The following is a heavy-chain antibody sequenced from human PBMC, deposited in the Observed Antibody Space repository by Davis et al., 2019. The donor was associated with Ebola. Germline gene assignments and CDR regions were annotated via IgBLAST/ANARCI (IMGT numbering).Heavy chain of an antibody. CDR2: IIPVSGIP. J-gene: IGHJ4*02. Sequence: SVKVSCKASGGTFNTYAISWVRQAPGQGLDWMGGIIPVSGIPKYAQKFQGRVTITADESTSTAYMELSSLRSGDTAVYYCARDRYSDGSGYFFEQSHWGQGTLVTVSS. CDR1: GGTFNTYA. V-gene: IGHV1-69*13. CDR3: ARDRYSDGSGYFFEQSH. D-gene: IGHD3-22*01.